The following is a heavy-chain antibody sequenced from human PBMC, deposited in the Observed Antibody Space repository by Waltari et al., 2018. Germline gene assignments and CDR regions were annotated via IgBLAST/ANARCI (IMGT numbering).Heavy chain of an antibody. CDR1: GFTFSSYA. V-gene: IGHV3-23*01. CDR2: ISGSGGST. D-gene: IGHD3-22*01. J-gene: IGHJ4*02. Sequence: EVQLLESGGGLVQPGGSLRLSCAASGFTFSSYAMSWVRQAPGKGLEWVSAISGSGGSTYYADSVKGRFTISRDNSKNTLYLQMNSLRAEDTAVYYCAKDPTPNYYDSSGYTRGDYWGQGTLVTVSS. CDR3: AKDPTPNYYDSSGYTRGDY.